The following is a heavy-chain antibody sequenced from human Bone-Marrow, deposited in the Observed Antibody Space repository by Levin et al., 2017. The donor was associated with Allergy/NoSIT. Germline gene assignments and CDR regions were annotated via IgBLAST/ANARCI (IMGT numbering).Heavy chain of an antibody. CDR1: GFTFDNYA. V-gene: IGHV3-9*01. Sequence: GGSLRLSCAASGFTFDNYAMHWVRQTPGKGLEWVSSITWHSGIKAYADSVKGRFIISRDNAKNSLYLQMNSLRPEDTALYYCVKEGPTCGAECYFFDNWGQGTLVTVSS. CDR2: ITWHSGIK. J-gene: IGHJ4*02. CDR3: VKEGPTCGAECYFFDN. D-gene: IGHD1-1*01.